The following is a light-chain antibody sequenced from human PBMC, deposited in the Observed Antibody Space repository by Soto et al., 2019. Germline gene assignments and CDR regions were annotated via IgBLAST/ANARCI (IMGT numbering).Light chain of an antibody. Sequence: EIVMTQAPATLSVSQGERATLSCRASQSVSSNLAWYQQKPGQAPRLLIYGASTRATGIPARFSGSGSGTEFTLTISSLQSEDFAVYYCQQYNNWPLLFGGGTKVDI. CDR3: QQYNNWPLL. CDR2: GAS. J-gene: IGKJ4*01. CDR1: QSVSSN. V-gene: IGKV3-15*01.